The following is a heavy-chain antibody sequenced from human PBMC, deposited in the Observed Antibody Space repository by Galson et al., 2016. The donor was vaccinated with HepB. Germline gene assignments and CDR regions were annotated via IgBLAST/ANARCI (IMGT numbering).Heavy chain of an antibody. J-gene: IGHJ4*02. Sequence: SLRLSCAASGFTFSTYSMNWVRQAPGKGLEWVSSISSSGACIYYADSLKGRFTISRDNANSSLYLQMNSLRAEDTAIYYCARGPSRVFWSGYFHWGQGTLVTVSS. CDR2: ISSSGACI. V-gene: IGHV3-21*01. CDR1: GFTFSTYS. CDR3: ARGPSRVFWSGYFH. D-gene: IGHD3-3*01.